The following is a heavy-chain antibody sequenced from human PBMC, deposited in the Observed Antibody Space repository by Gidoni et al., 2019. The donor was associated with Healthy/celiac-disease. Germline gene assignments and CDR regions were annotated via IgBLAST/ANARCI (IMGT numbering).Heavy chain of an antibody. D-gene: IGHD3-22*01. CDR3: ATYDSSGYYYYYGMDV. CDR1: GDSFTSYW. CDR2: IDPSDSYT. V-gene: IGHV5-10-1*03. J-gene: IGHJ6*02. Sequence: EVQLVQSGVEVKKLGESLRICCKGSGDSFTSYWISWVRQMPGKGLEWMGRIDPSDSYTTYSPSFQGHVTISADKSISTAYLQWSSLKASDTAMYYCATYDSSGYYYYYGMDVWGQGTTVTVSS.